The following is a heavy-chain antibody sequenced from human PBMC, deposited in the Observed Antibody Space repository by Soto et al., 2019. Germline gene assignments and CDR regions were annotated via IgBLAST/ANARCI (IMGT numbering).Heavy chain of an antibody. V-gene: IGHV3-30-3*01. CDR1: GFTFSSYA. CDR3: ARGATVGSAGSYYNFDY. CDR2: MSYDGSNK. J-gene: IGHJ4*02. Sequence: QVQLVESGGGVVQPGRSLRLSCAASGFTFSSYAMHWVRQAPGKGLEWVAVMSYDGSNKYYADSVKGRFTISRDNSKNTLYLQMNSLRAEDTAVYYCARGATVGSAGSYYNFDYWGQGTLVTVSS. D-gene: IGHD3-10*01.